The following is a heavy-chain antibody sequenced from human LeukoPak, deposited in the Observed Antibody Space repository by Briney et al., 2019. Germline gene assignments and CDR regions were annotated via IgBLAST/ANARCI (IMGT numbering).Heavy chain of an antibody. D-gene: IGHD1/OR15-1a*01. CDR2: ISAGGGNT. V-gene: IGHV3-23*01. Sequence: GGSLRLSCAASGFTFSTYGMNWVRQAPGKGLEWVSAISAGGGNTYYADSVKGRFTISRDNSKNTLFLEMNSLRAEDTAVYYCVRAMNSWGQGTLVTVSS. CDR1: GFTFSTYG. CDR3: VRAMNS. J-gene: IGHJ4*02.